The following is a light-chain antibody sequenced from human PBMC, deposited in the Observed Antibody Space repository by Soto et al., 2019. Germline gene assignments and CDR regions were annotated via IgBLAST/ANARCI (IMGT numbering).Light chain of an antibody. Sequence: IVLTQSPGTLSLSPGERGTLSCRASQSVSSNYLAWYQQKPGQAPRLLIYSAFSWATGIPDRFSGSGSGTDFTLTISRLEPEDFAVNYCKYYGSSPWMFGQGTKVEIK. J-gene: IGKJ1*01. CDR1: QSVSSNY. CDR2: SAF. CDR3: KYYGSSPWM. V-gene: IGKV3-20*01.